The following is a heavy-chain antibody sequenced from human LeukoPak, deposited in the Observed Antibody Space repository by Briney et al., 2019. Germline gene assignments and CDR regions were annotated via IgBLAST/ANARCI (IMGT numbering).Heavy chain of an antibody. CDR3: ARYYYGSGPFDY. CDR1: GVSISSDS. V-gene: IGHV4-59*01. Sequence: SETLSLTCTVSGVSISSDSWSWIRQPPGKGLEWIGYIHYSGGTNYNPSLKSRVTISIDTSKNQFSLKLSSVTAADTAVYYCARYYYGSGPFDYWGQGTLVTVSS. CDR2: IHYSGGT. J-gene: IGHJ4*02. D-gene: IGHD3-10*01.